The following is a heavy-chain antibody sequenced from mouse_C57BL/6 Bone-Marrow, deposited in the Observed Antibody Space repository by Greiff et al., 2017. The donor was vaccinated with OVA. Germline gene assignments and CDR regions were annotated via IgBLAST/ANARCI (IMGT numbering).Heavy chain of an antibody. Sequence: DVQLQESGGGLVQPGGSLKLSCAASGFTFSDYYMYWVRQTPEKRLEWVAYISNGGGSTYYPDTVKGRFTISRDNAKNTLYLQMSRLKSEDTAMYYCARQSSLTGYAMDYWGQGTSVTVSS. CDR3: ARQSSLTGYAMDY. J-gene: IGHJ4*01. D-gene: IGHD4-1*01. CDR1: GFTFSDYY. CDR2: ISNGGGST. V-gene: IGHV5-12*01.